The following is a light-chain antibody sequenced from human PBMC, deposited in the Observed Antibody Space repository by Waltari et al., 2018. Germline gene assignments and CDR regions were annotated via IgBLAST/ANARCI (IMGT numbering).Light chain of an antibody. Sequence: QTVVTQEPSLTVSPGGTVTLTCASSTGAVTSGYYPNWFQQNHGQAPRALIYSTSNTPSWTPARFSGSLLGGKAALTLSGVQPEDEAEYYCLLYYGGARVFGGGTKLTVL. V-gene: IGLV7-43*01. CDR2: STS. CDR1: TGAVTSGYY. CDR3: LLYYGGARV. J-gene: IGLJ2*01.